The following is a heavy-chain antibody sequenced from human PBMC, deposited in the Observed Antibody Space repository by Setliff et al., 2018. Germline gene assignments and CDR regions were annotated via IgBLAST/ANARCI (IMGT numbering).Heavy chain of an antibody. CDR3: ARAHSSTLSVHDY. D-gene: IGHD2-2*01. V-gene: IGHV3-48*04. CDR2: ISGSSRTI. CDR1: GSTFSSYT. J-gene: IGHJ4*02. Sequence: GGSLRLSCAASGSTFSSYTMSWVRQAPGKGLEWVSAISGSSRTIYYADSVKGRFTISRDNAKNTLYLQMNSLRAEDTAVYYCARAHSSTLSVHDYWGQGTLVTVSS.